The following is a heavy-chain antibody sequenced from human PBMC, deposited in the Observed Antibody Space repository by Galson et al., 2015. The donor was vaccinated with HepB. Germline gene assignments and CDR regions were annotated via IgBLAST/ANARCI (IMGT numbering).Heavy chain of an antibody. CDR1: GGTFSSYA. J-gene: IGHJ4*02. CDR3: ATAEVGGYSYISRPDY. V-gene: IGHV1-69*06. CDR2: IIPIFGTA. Sequence: SVKVSCKASGGTFSSYAISWVRQAPGQGLEWMGGIIPIFGTANYAQKFQGRVTITADKSTSTAYMELSSLRSEDTAVYYCATAEVGGYSYISRPDYWGQGTLVTVSS. D-gene: IGHD5-18*01.